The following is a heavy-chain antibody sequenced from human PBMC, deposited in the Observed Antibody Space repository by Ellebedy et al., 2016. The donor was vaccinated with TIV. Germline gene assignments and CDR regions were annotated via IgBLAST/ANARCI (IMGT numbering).Heavy chain of an antibody. CDR2: ISSSGSTI. D-gene: IGHD3-10*01. V-gene: IGHV3-11*04. Sequence: GESLKISCAASGFTFSDYYMSWIRQAPGKGLEWVSYISSSGSTIYYADSVKGRFTISRDNAKNSLYLQMNSLRAEDTAVYYCARLGHGSGSSDWFDPWGQGTLVTVSS. J-gene: IGHJ5*02. CDR3: ARLGHGSGSSDWFDP. CDR1: GFTFSDYY.